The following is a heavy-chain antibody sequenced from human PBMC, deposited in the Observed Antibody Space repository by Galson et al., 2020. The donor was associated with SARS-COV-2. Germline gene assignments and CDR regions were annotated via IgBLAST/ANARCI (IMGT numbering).Heavy chain of an antibody. V-gene: IGHV1-24*01. CDR2: FDPEDGET. CDR1: GYTLTELS. D-gene: IGHD2-2*01. Sequence: ASVKVSCKVSGYTLTELSMHWVRQAPGKGLEWMGGFDPEDGETIYAQKFQGRVTMTEDTSTDTAYMELSSLRSEDTAVYYCATAPVVPAATNWFDPWGQRTLVTVSS. J-gene: IGHJ5*02. CDR3: ATAPVVPAATNWFDP.